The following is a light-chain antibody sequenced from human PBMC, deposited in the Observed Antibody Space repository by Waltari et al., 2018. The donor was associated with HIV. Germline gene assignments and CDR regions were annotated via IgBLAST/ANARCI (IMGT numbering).Light chain of an antibody. V-gene: IGLV3-9*01. CDR3: QVWDRSTVVV. Sequence: YEVTQPLSVSVALGRAARIICGGNNIGSKNVHWYQQKSGQAPVVVMYRDNNRPAGIPERCSGSNAGNTATLTISRAQAGDEADYYCQVWDRSTVVVVGGGTKLSVL. CDR2: RDN. J-gene: IGLJ2*01. CDR1: NIGSKN.